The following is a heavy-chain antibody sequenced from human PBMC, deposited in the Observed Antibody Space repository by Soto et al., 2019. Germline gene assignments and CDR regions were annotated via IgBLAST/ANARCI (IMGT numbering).Heavy chain of an antibody. J-gene: IGHJ3*01. CDR3: ARDPRDLKKAFDL. CDR1: GDSVSSGSYY. Sequence: QVQLQESGPGLVKPSETLSLTCTVSGDSVSSGSYYWSWIRQPPGKGLEWIGYIYYSGSTNYNPSLKSRVTMSVDTSKDQFSLKMTSMTAADTAVYYCARDPRDLKKAFDLWGQGTMVTVSS. CDR2: IYYSGST. V-gene: IGHV4-61*01.